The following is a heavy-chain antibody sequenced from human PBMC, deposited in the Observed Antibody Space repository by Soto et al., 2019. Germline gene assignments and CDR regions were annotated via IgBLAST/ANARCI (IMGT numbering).Heavy chain of an antibody. J-gene: IGHJ6*02. D-gene: IGHD3-16*01. Sequence: ASVKVSCKACGGTFSSYAISWVRQAPGQGLEWMGGIIPIFGTANYAQKFQGRVTITADESTSTAYMELSSLRSEDAAVYYCAGGGGGNYYYGMDVWGQGTTVTVSS. CDR2: IIPIFGTA. CDR3: AGGGGGNYYYGMDV. CDR1: GGTFSSYA. V-gene: IGHV1-69*13.